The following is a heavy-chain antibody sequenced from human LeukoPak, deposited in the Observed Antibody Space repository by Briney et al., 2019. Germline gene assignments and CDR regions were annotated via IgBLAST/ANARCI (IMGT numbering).Heavy chain of an antibody. CDR1: GGSISSHY. J-gene: IGHJ4*02. V-gene: IGHV4-59*11. CDR3: ARYLWFGELIYYFDY. Sequence: SETLSLTCTVSGGSISSHYWSWIRQPPGKGLEWIGYIYYSGSTNYNPSLKSRVTISVDTSKNQFTLKLSSVTAADTAVYYCARYLWFGELIYYFDYWGQGTLVTVSS. CDR2: IYYSGST. D-gene: IGHD3-10*01.